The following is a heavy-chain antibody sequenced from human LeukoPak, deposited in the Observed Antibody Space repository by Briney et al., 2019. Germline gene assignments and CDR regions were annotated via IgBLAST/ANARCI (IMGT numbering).Heavy chain of an antibody. D-gene: IGHD4-11*01. CDR3: ARLVAYSNYEGYFDY. J-gene: IGHJ4*02. Sequence: SETLSLTCTVSGGSISSSSYYWGWIRQPPGKGLEWIGSIYYSGSTYYNPSLKSRVTISVDTSKNQFSLKLSSVTDADTAVYYCARLVAYSNYEGYFDYWGQGTQVTVSS. CDR1: GGSISSSSYY. V-gene: IGHV4-39*01. CDR2: IYYSGST.